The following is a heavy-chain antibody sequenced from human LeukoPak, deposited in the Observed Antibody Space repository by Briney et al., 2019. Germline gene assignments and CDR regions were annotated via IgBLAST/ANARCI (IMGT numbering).Heavy chain of an antibody. CDR3: VRSMSGRNDF. CDR2: INIEGSRP. Sequence: GRSLRPSCAGPGIIFSNYWVHWVRKAPGKGLVWVSRINIEGSRPDYADSVRGRFTISRDNAKNTLYLQMNSLTAEDTAMYYCVRSMSGRNDFWGQGTVVSVSS. D-gene: IGHD3-3*01. V-gene: IGHV3-74*01. CDR1: GIIFSNYW. J-gene: IGHJ4*02.